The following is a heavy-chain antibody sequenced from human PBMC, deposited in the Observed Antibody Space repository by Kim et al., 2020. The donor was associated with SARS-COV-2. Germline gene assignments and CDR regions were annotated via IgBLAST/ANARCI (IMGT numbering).Heavy chain of an antibody. CDR3: AIRPTNYYDSSGYYYRYLGY. CDR1: GYTLTELS. Sequence: ASVKVSCKVSGYTLTELSMHWVRQAPGKGLEWMGGFDPEDGETIYAQKFQGRVTMTEDTSTDTAYMELSSLRSEDTAVYYCAIRPTNYYDSSGYYYRYLGYWGQGTLVTVSS. V-gene: IGHV1-24*01. J-gene: IGHJ4*02. CDR2: FDPEDGET. D-gene: IGHD3-22*01.